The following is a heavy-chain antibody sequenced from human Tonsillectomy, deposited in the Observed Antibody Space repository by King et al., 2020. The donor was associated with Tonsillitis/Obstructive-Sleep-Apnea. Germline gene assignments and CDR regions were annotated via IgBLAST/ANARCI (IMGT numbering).Heavy chain of an antibody. CDR3: ARDDVVGRYIDS. CDR2: INPNGGST. V-gene: IGHV1-46*01. D-gene: IGHD1-14*01. J-gene: IGHJ4*02. CDR1: GYTFTRYY. Sequence: VQLVESGAEVKTPGASVKVSCKASGYTFTRYYIHWVRQARGQGLEWMGIINPNGGSTTYAQKFQGRVTMTRATSASTVYLELSSLRSEDTAVYYCARDDVVGRYIDSWGQGTLVTVSS.